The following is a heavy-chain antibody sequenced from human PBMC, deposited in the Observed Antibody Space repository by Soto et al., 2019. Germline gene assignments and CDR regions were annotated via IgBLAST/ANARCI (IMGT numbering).Heavy chain of an antibody. CDR2: MNPNSGNT. CDR3: ARGGSSWYYYYYYYGMDV. D-gene: IGHD6-13*01. J-gene: IGHJ6*02. CDR1: GYTFTSYD. Sequence: ASVKVSCKASGYTFTSYDINWVRQATGPGLEWMGWMNPNSGNTGYAQKFQGRVTMTRNTSISTAYMELSSLRSEDTAVYYCARGGSSWYYYYYYYGMDVWGQGTTVTVSS. V-gene: IGHV1-8*01.